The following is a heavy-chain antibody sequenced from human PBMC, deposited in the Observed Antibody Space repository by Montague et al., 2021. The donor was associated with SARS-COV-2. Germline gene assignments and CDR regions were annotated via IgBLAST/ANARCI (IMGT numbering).Heavy chain of an antibody. CDR2: IDASGTT. V-gene: IGHV4-61*02. CDR1: GGSISSDGFY. Sequence: TLSLTCTVSGGSISSDGFYWIRIRQPAGQGLVWIGRIDASGTTNYKPSLKSRVIISLDRSKNPFSLKLSSVVAAATAVCYCAKSAFRYFDRPGMDVWGQGTTVTVSS. J-gene: IGHJ6*02. D-gene: IGHD3-9*01. CDR3: AKSAFRYFDRPGMDV.